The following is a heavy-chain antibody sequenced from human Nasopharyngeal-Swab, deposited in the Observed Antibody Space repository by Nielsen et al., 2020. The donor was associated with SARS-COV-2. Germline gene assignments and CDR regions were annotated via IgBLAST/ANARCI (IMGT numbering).Heavy chain of an antibody. D-gene: IGHD3-22*01. CDR3: ARESLPSYYDDSRGYAGYAFDI. CDR1: GDTFNNNA. J-gene: IGHJ3*02. CDR2: IIPIYGTT. V-gene: IGHV1-69*13. Sequence: SVKVSCKASGDTFNNNAISRVRQAPGQGLEWMGGIIPIYGTTNRAQKFQGRLTITADDTTNTAYMELSSLRSEDTAVYYCARESLPSYYDDSRGYAGYAFDIWGQGTRVTVSS.